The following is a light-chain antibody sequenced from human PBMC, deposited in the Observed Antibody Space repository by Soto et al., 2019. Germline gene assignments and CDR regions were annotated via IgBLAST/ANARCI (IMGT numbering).Light chain of an antibody. CDR2: DNI. CDR3: GTWDSSLSGGV. Sequence: QSVLTQPPSVSAAPGQTVTISCSGSNSNIGTKNVCWYQQLPGTAPKLLIYDNIKRPSGIPDRFSASKSGTSATLAITGLQTGDEADYYCGTWDSSLSGGVFGGGTQVTVL. V-gene: IGLV1-51*01. CDR1: NSNIGTKN. J-gene: IGLJ2*01.